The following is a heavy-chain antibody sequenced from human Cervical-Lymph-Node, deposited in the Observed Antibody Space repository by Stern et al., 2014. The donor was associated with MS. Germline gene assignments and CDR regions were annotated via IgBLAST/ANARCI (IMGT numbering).Heavy chain of an antibody. Sequence: DQLVESGGDVVQPGRSLRLSCAASGFTFSTYAMHWVRPAPGKGLEWVAVISYDGINKYYADSVKGRFTISRDNSKNTLYLQMNSLRAEDTAVYYCARDRGYCSGGSCYSGGFDYWGQGTLVTVSS. D-gene: IGHD2-15*01. CDR1: GFTFSTYA. V-gene: IGHV3-30-3*01. J-gene: IGHJ4*02. CDR2: ISYDGINK. CDR3: ARDRGYCSGGSCYSGGFDY.